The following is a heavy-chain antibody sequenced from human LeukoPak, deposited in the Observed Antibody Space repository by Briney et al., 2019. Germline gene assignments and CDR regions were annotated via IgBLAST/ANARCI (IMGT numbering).Heavy chain of an antibody. CDR1: GFTFSSYE. V-gene: IGHV3-48*03. CDR3: ARDPSDSIYGSGSAWFDP. CDR2: ISSSGSTI. J-gene: IGHJ5*02. D-gene: IGHD3-10*01. Sequence: GGSLRLSCAASGFTFSSYEMNWVRQAPGKGLEWVSYISSSGSTIYYADSVKGRFTISRDNAKNSLYLQMNSLRAEDTAVYYCARDPSDSIYGSGSAWFDPWGQGTLVTVSS.